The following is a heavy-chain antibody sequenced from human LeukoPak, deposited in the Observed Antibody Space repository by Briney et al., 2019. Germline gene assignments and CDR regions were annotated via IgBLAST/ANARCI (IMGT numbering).Heavy chain of an antibody. CDR3: AREGGYNEDFDY. D-gene: IGHD5-24*01. CDR2: IYSGGST. J-gene: IGHJ4*02. CDR1: EFSVGSNY. V-gene: IGHV3-66*01. Sequence: PGGSLRLSCAASEFSVGSNYMTWVRQAPGKGLEWVSLIYSGGSTYYADSVKGRFTISRDNSKNTLYLQMNSLRAEDTAVYYCAREGGYNEDFDYWGQGTLVTVSS.